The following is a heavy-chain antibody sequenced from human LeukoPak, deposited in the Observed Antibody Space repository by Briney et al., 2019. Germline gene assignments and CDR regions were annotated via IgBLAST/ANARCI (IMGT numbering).Heavy chain of an antibody. CDR2: ISGSGGST. Sequence: ETLSLTCAVYGGSFSGYYWSWVRQAPGKGLEWVSAISGSGGSTYYADSVKGRFTISRDNSKNTLYLQMNSLRAEDTAVYYCANEPGREDYWGQGTLVTVSS. CDR3: ANEPGREDY. D-gene: IGHD1-14*01. V-gene: IGHV3-23*01. J-gene: IGHJ4*02. CDR1: GGSFSGYY.